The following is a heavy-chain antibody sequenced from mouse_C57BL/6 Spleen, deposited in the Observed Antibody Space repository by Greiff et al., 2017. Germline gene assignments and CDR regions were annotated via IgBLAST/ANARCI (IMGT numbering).Heavy chain of an antibody. V-gene: IGHV1-72*01. Sequence: VKLQQPGAELVKPGASVKLSCKASGYTFTSYWMHWVKQRPGRGLEWIGRIDPNSGGTKYNEKFKSKATLTVDKPSSTAYMQLSSLTSEDSAVYYGAREADYDYDYFDYWGQGTTLTVAS. CDR3: AREADYDYDYFDY. CDR1: GYTFTSYW. CDR2: IDPNSGGT. J-gene: IGHJ2*01. D-gene: IGHD2-4*01.